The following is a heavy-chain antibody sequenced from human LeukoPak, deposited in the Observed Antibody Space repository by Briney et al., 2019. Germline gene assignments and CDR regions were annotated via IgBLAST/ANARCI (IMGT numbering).Heavy chain of an antibody. CDR3: PTGDKWRRIAAAGRGSQTMYYFDY. Sequence: ASVKVSCKASGFTFTSSDINLERQATGQGLEWMGWMNPNSGNTGYAQKFQGRVTMTRNTSICTAYTELSSLRSEDTAVYYCPTGDKWRRIAAAGRGSQTMYYFDYWGHGTLVTVSP. D-gene: IGHD6-13*01. J-gene: IGHJ4*01. V-gene: IGHV1-8*01. CDR1: GFTFTSSD. CDR2: MNPNSGNT.